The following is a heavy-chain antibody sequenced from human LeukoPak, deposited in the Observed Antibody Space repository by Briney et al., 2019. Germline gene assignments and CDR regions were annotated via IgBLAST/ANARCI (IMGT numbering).Heavy chain of an antibody. D-gene: IGHD4-11*01. V-gene: IGHV3-30-3*01. CDR2: ISYDGSNK. J-gene: IGHJ6*03. CDR1: GFTFSSYA. CDR3: ARGPVTNHYYYYYYMDV. Sequence: GGSLRLSCAASGFTFSSYAMHWVRQAPGKGLEWVAVISYDGSNKYYADSVKGRFTISRDNSKNTLYLQMNSLRAEDTAVYYCARGPVTNHYYYYYYMDVWGKGTTVTVSS.